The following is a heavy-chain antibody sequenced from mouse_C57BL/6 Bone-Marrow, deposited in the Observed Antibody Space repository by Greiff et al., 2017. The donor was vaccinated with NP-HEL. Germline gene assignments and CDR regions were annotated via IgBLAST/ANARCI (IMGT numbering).Heavy chain of an antibody. V-gene: IGHV1-22*01. CDR2: INPNNGGT. CDR1: GYTFTDYN. Sequence: EVQLQQSGPELLMPGASVKMSCKASGYTFTDYNMHWVKQSPGKSLEWIGYINPNNGGTSYNQKFKGKATLTVNKSSSTAYMELRSLTSEDSADYYCRGFFSFDCWGEGTTLTVSS. D-gene: IGHD3-2*02. J-gene: IGHJ2*01. CDR3: RGFFSFDC.